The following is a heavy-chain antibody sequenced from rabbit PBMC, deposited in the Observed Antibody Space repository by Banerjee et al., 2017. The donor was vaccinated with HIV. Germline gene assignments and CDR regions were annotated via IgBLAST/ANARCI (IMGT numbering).Heavy chain of an antibody. J-gene: IGHJ4*01. CDR2: ITYGGST. CDR3: VRHNSGLRL. Sequence: TYGISWVRQAPGKGLEWIGYITYGGSTFYASWAKGRFTISRTSTTVDLKMTSLTAADTATYFCVRHNSGLRLWGPGTLVTVS. CDR1: TYG. V-gene: IGHV1S21*01. D-gene: IGHD4-1*01.